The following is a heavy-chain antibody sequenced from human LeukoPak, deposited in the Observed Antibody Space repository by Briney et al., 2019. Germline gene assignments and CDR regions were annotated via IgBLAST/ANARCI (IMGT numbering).Heavy chain of an antibody. CDR1: GGSFSGYY. J-gene: IGHJ6*03. D-gene: IGHD6-19*01. Sequence: PSETLSLTCAVYGGSFSGYYWSWIRQPPGKGLEWIGEINHSGSTNYNPSLKSRVTISVDTSKNQFSLKLSSVTAADTAVYYCARGGGAVAGLSLLTRYYYYYMDVWGKGTTVTVSS. V-gene: IGHV4-34*01. CDR3: ARGGGAVAGLSLLTRYYYYYMDV. CDR2: INHSGST.